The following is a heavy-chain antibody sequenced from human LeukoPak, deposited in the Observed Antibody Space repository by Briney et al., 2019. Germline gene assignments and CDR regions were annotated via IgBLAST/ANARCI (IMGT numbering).Heavy chain of an antibody. V-gene: IGHV3-20*01. CDR2: INWNGGST. CDR1: GFTFSSYW. CDR3: ARGVYSSGWYQLRFDP. D-gene: IGHD6-19*01. Sequence: PGGSLRLSCAASGFTFSSYWMSWVRQAPGKGLEWVSGINWNGGSTGYADSVEGRFTISRDNAKNSLYLQMNSLRAEDTALYHCARGVYSSGWYQLRFDPWGQGTLVTVSS. J-gene: IGHJ5*02.